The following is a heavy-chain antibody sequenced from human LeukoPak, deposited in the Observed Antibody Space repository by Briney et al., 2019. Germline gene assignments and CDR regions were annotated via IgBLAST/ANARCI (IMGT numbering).Heavy chain of an antibody. Sequence: SETLSLTCTVSADSISNYYWTWLRQPPGKGLEWIGYIYNSGSTNYNPSLKSRVTISVDTSKNQFSLKLSSVTAADTAVYYCARGVTRNWFDPWGQGTLVTVSS. CDR2: IYNSGST. J-gene: IGHJ5*02. D-gene: IGHD4-11*01. V-gene: IGHV4-59*01. CDR3: ARGVTRNWFDP. CDR1: ADSISNYY.